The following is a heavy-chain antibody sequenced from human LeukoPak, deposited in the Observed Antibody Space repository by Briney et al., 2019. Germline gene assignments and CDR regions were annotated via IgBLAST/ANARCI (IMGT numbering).Heavy chain of an antibody. CDR2: IYYSGST. J-gene: IGHJ4*02. V-gene: IGHV4-39*01. D-gene: IGHD6-13*01. CDR1: GGSISSSSYY. CDR3: ASRYPHSSSWEGFDY. Sequence: SETLSLTCTVSGGSISSSSYYWGWIRQPPGKGLEWIGSIYYSGSTYYNPSLKSRVTISVDTSKNQFSLKLSSVTAADTAVYYCASRYPHSSSWEGFDYWGQGTLVTVSS.